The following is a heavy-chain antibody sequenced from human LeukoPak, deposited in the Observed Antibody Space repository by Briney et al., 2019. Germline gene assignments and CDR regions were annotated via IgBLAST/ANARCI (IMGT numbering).Heavy chain of an antibody. CDR3: AKVRGIAAAGPYYYYYMDV. Sequence: ASVKVSCKASGYTFTGCYMHWVRQAPGQGLEWMGWINPNSGGTNYAQKFQGRVTMTSDTSISTAYMELSRLRSDDTAVYYCAKVRGIAAAGPYYYYYMDVWGKGTTVTVSS. V-gene: IGHV1-2*02. D-gene: IGHD6-13*01. J-gene: IGHJ6*03. CDR1: GYTFTGCY. CDR2: INPNSGGT.